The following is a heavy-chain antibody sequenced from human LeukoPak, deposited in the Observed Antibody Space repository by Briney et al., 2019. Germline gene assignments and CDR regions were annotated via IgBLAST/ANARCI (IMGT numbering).Heavy chain of an antibody. D-gene: IGHD6-25*01. Sequence: GGSLRLSCAASGFTFSSHPMSWVRQAPGRGLEWVSAISGSGRNTYYADSVKGRFTISRDNSRSTVDLQMNSLRVEDTGIYYCARDEIPSGTWGQGTMVIVSS. J-gene: IGHJ3*01. CDR1: GFTFSSHP. CDR3: ARDEIPSGT. V-gene: IGHV3-23*01. CDR2: ISGSGRNT.